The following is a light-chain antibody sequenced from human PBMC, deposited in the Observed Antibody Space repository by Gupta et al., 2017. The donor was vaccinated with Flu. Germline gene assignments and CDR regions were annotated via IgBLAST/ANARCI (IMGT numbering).Light chain of an antibody. CDR2: DDS. J-gene: IGLJ2*01. CDR1: NIGSKS. CDR3: QVWDSTNDPVV. Sequence: SYVLTQPPSASVAPGQPARITCGGNNIGSKSVHWYQQKPGQAPVLVVHDDSDRPSGIPERFSGSNSGNTATLIISRVEAGDEADYYCQVWDSTNDPVVFGGGTKLTVL. V-gene: IGLV3-21*02.